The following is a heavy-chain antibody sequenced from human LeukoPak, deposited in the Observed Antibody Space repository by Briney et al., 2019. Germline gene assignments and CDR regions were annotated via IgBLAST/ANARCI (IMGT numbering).Heavy chain of an antibody. CDR2: ISYDGSNK. D-gene: IGHD1-26*01. Sequence: GRSLRLSCAASGFTFSSYAMHWVRQAPGKGLEWGAVISYDGSNKYYADSVKGRFTISRDNSKNTLYLQRHSLRAEDTAVYYCAKDEYSGNYGVAWGQGTLVTVSS. V-gene: IGHV3-30-3*01. J-gene: IGHJ5*02. CDR1: GFTFSSYA. CDR3: AKDEYSGNYGVA.